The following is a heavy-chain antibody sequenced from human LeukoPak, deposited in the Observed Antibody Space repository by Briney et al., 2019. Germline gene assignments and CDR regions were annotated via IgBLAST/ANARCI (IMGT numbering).Heavy chain of an antibody. CDR3: ATPFSESSGWYRSEDAFDI. D-gene: IGHD6-19*01. CDR2: IRYDGSNK. CDR1: GFTFSIYG. J-gene: IGHJ3*02. Sequence: HAGGSLRLSCAASGFTFSIYGMHWVRQAPGKGLEWVAFIRYDGSNKYYADSVKGRFTISRDNSKNTLYLQMNSLRAEDTAVYYCATPFSESSGWYRSEDAFDIWGQGTMVTVSS. V-gene: IGHV3-30*02.